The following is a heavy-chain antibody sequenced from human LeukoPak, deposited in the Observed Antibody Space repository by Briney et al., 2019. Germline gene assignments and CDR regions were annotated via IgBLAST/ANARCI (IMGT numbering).Heavy chain of an antibody. Sequence: GGSLRLSCAASGFTFSSYAMSWVRQAPGKGLEWVSAISGSGGSTYYADSVKGRFTISRDNSKNTLYLQMNSLRAEDTAVYYCARGDYGDYGHFDYWGQGTLVTVSS. V-gene: IGHV3-23*01. D-gene: IGHD4-17*01. CDR1: GFTFSSYA. CDR3: ARGDYGDYGHFDY. CDR2: ISGSGGST. J-gene: IGHJ4*02.